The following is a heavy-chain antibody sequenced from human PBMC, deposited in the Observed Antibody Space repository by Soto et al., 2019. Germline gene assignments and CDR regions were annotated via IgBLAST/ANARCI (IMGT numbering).Heavy chain of an antibody. CDR1: GFTFSSYG. D-gene: IGHD6-6*01. J-gene: IGHJ6*02. CDR3: ARVPMLVYYYYGMDV. CDR2: IWYDGSNK. Sequence: QVQLVESGGGVVQPGRSLRLSCAASGFTFSSYGMHWVRQAPGKGLEWVAVIWYDGSNKYYADSVKGRFTISRDNSKNTLYLQMNSLRAEDTAVYYCARVPMLVYYYYGMDVWGQGTTVTVSS. V-gene: IGHV3-33*01.